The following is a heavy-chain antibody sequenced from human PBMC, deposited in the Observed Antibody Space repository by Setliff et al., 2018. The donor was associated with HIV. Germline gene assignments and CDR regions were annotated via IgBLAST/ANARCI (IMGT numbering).Heavy chain of an antibody. Sequence: PGGSLRLSCAASGFTFKNAWMNWVRQAPGKGLEWVSYISTSGSTIYYADSVKGRFTISRDNGKKSLYLQMDSLRDEDTAVYYCAREKFENGDYEFVSTFDSWGQGTLVTVSS. D-gene: IGHD4-17*01. CDR2: ISTSGSTI. CDR3: AREKFENGDYEFVSTFDS. V-gene: IGHV3-48*02. J-gene: IGHJ4*02. CDR1: GFTFKNAW.